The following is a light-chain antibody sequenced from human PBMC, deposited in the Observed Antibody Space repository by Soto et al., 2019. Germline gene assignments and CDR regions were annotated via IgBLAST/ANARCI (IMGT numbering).Light chain of an antibody. Sequence: QSVLTQPASVSGSPGQSITISCTGTSSDVGRYNYVSWYQQYPGKAPRLMIYEVNNRPSGVSNRSSGSKSGNTASLTISGLQAEDEADYYCSSYTTSSTRLFGTGTKVTVL. CDR1: SSDVGRYNY. CDR3: SSYTTSSTRL. V-gene: IGLV2-14*01. CDR2: EVN. J-gene: IGLJ1*01.